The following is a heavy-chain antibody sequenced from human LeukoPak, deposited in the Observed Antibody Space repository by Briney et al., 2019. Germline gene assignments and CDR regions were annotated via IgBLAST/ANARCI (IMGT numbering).Heavy chain of an antibody. J-gene: IGHJ4*02. Sequence: GGSLRLSCAASGFTFSSYGMHWVRQAPGKGLEWVAVIWYDGSNKYYADSVKGRFTISRDNSKNTLYLQMNSLRAEDTAVYYCARGGDIDCSGGSCYFDYWGQGTLVTVSS. V-gene: IGHV3-33*01. D-gene: IGHD2-15*01. CDR1: GFTFSSYG. CDR2: IWYDGSNK. CDR3: ARGGDIDCSGGSCYFDY.